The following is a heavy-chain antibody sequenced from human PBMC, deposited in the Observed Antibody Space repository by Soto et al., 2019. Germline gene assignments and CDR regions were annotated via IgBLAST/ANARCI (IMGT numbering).Heavy chain of an antibody. Sequence: ASVKVSCKASGYTFTSYGISRVRQAPGQGLEWMGWISAYNGNTNYAQKLQGRVTMTTDTSTSTAYMELRSLRSDDTAVYYCARSDIVVVPAARPTYYYYYYMDVWGKGTTVTVSS. V-gene: IGHV1-18*01. J-gene: IGHJ6*03. CDR3: ARSDIVVVPAARPTYYYYYYMDV. D-gene: IGHD2-2*01. CDR2: ISAYNGNT. CDR1: GYTFTSYG.